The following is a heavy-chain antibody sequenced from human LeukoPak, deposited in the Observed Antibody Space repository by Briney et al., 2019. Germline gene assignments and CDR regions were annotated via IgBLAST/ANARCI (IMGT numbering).Heavy chain of an antibody. CDR3: ARAYYLKLYDY. CDR1: GFTFSSYA. D-gene: IGHD3-10*01. V-gene: IGHV3-30-3*01. Sequence: QTGGSLRLSCAASGFTFSSYAMHWVRQAPGKGLEWVAVISYDGSNKYYADSVKSRFTIFRDNSKNTLYLQMNSLRAEDTAVYYCARAYYLKLYDYWGQGTLVTVSS. CDR2: ISYDGSNK. J-gene: IGHJ4*02.